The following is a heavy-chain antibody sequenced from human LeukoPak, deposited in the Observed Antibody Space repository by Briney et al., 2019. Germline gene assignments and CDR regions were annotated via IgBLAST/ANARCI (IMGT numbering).Heavy chain of an antibody. CDR2: IYHSGST. Sequence: SETLSLTCAVSGGSIGSGGYSWSWIRQPPGKGLEWIGYIYHSGSTYYNPSLKSRVTISVDRSKNQFSLKLSSVTAADTAVYYCAREGFKNYFDYWGQGTLVTVSS. CDR3: AREGFKNYFDY. CDR1: GGSIGSGGYS. V-gene: IGHV4-30-2*01. J-gene: IGHJ4*02.